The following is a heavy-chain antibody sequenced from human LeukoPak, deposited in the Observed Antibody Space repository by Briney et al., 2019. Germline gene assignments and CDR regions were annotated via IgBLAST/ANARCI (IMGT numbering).Heavy chain of an antibody. CDR3: AREPHPGWLDP. CDR1: GGSISSYY. Sequence: PSETLSLTCTVSGGSISSYYWSWIRQPPGKGLEWIGYIYYSGSTNYNPSLKSRVTISVDTSKNQFSLKLSSVTAADTAVYYCAREPHPGWLDPWGQGTLVTVSS. J-gene: IGHJ5*02. CDR2: IYYSGST. V-gene: IGHV4-59*01.